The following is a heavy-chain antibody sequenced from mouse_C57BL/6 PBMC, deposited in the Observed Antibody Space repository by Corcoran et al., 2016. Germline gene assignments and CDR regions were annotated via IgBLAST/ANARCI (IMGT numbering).Heavy chain of an antibody. CDR2: INTYSGVP. CDR3: ARYDGSHWYFDV. CDR1: GYTFTTYG. D-gene: IGHD2-3*01. V-gene: IGHV9-3*01. Sequence: QIQLVQSGPELKKPGETVKISCKASGYTFTTYGMSWVKQAPGKGLKWMGWINTYSGVPKYADDFKGRFAFSLETSASTAYLQINNLKNEDTATYFCARYDGSHWYFDVWGTGTTVTVSS. J-gene: IGHJ1*03.